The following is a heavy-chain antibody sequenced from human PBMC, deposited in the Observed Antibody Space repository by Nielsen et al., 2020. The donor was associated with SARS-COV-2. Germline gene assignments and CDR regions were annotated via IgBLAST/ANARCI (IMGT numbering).Heavy chain of an antibody. CDR3: AKETGRHILTAPYYFDY. D-gene: IGHD3-9*01. V-gene: IGHV3-30*04. J-gene: IGHJ4*02. Sequence: WIRRPPGRGLEWVAVISYDGSNKYYADSVKGRFTISRDNSKNTLYLQMNSLRAEDTAVYYCAKETGRHILTAPYYFDYWGQGTLVTVSS. CDR2: ISYDGSNK.